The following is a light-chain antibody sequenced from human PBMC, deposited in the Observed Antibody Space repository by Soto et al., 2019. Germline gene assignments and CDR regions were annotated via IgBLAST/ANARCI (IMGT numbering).Light chain of an antibody. CDR3: QSYDSSLTGSRV. J-gene: IGLJ1*01. CDR1: SSSIGAGYA. Sequence: QSVLTQPPSVSGAPGQRVTISCTGSSSSIGAGYAVHWYQQLPGTAPKLLIYGNTNRPSGVPDRFSGSKSGTSASLAITGLQAADEADYYSQSYDSSLTGSRVFGTGTKLTVL. CDR2: GNT. V-gene: IGLV1-40*01.